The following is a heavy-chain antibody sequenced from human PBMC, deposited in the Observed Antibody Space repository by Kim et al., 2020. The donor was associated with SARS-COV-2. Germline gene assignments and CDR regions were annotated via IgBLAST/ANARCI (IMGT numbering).Heavy chain of an antibody. D-gene: IGHD1-26*01. J-gene: IGHJ6*02. Sequence: ADSGKGRLTITTETSKKTLDLQMNSLRAGDTAVYYCARDLLVGATAYGMDVWGQGTTVTVSS. CDR3: ARDLLVGATAYGMDV. V-gene: IGHV3-30*07.